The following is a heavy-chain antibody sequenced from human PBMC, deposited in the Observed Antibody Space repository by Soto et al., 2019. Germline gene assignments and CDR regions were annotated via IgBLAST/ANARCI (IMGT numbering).Heavy chain of an antibody. D-gene: IGHD1-26*01. V-gene: IGHV3-30*18. J-gene: IGHJ3*02. Sequence: QVQLVESGGGVVQPGRSLRLSCAASGFTFSSYGMHWVRQAPGKGLEWVAVISYDGSNKYYADSVKGRFTISRDNSKNTLYQQMNSLRAEDTAVYYCSKWEILRPSFDIWGQGTMVTVSS. CDR3: SKWEILRPSFDI. CDR1: GFTFSSYG. CDR2: ISYDGSNK.